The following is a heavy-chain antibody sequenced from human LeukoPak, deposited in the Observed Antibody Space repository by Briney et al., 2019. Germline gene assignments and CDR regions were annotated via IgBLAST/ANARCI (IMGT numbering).Heavy chain of an antibody. J-gene: IGHJ4*02. CDR1: GFSFGDFA. CDR2: ISSSGGTK. V-gene: IGHV3-48*03. CDR3: ARAHPSDY. Sequence: GGSLRLSCLGSGFSFGDFALSWFRQAPGKGLEWLSYISSSGGTKYYADSVKGRFSISRDNAKNSLYLQMNSLSVEDTAVYYCARAHPSDYWGQGTLVTVSS.